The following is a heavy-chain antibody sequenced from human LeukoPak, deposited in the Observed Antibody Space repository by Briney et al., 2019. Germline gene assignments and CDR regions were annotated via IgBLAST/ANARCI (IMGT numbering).Heavy chain of an antibody. Sequence: SETLSLTCIVSGGSISSYYWSWLRQPPGKGLEWIGYIYYSGSTNYNPSLKSRVTISGDTSKNQFSLKLNSVTAADTAVYYCATYSGWLGRWGQGTLVTVSS. V-gene: IGHV4-59*01. J-gene: IGHJ4*02. CDR2: IYYSGST. CDR1: GGSISSYY. D-gene: IGHD6-19*01. CDR3: ATYSGWLGR.